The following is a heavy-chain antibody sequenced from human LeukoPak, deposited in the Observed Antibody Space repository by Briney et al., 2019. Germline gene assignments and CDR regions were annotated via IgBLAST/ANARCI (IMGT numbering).Heavy chain of an antibody. V-gene: IGHV1-2*02. CDR2: INPNSGGT. D-gene: IGHD5-24*01. J-gene: IGHJ4*02. Sequence: ASVKVSCKASGYTFSRYGISWVRQAPGQGLEWMGWINPNSGGTNYAQRFQGRVTMTRDTSISTVYMELSRLRSDDTAVYYCARGIEMATIGDCWGQGTLVTVSS. CDR3: ARGIEMATIGDC. CDR1: GYTFSRYG.